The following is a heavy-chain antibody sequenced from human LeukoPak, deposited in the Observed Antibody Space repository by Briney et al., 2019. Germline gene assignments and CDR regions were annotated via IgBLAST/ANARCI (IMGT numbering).Heavy chain of an antibody. CDR1: GGSFSGYY. Sequence: SETLSLTCAVYGGSFSGYYWSWIRQPPGKGLEWIGEINHSGSTNYNPSLKSRVTISVDTSKNQFSLKLSSVTAADTAVYYCARAPTGASGTNYFYYYMDVWGKGTTVTVSS. CDR3: ARAPTGASGTNYFYYYMDV. V-gene: IGHV4-34*01. J-gene: IGHJ6*03. D-gene: IGHD7-27*01. CDR2: INHSGST.